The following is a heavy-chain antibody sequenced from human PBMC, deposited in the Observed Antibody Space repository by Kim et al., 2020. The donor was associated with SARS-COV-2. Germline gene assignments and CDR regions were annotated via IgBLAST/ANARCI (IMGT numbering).Heavy chain of an antibody. Sequence: SETLSLTCTVSGGAISSNYWIWIRQAAGKGLEWIGRMYTGGTTEYNPSLKSRVTMSVDTSKNQVFLKLSSVTAADTAVYYCARERPAAWGEYNFYGMDV. CDR1: GGAISSNY. J-gene: IGHJ6*01. CDR2: MYTGGTT. V-gene: IGHV4-4*07. D-gene: IGHD2-2*01. CDR3: ARERPAAWGEYNFYGMDV.